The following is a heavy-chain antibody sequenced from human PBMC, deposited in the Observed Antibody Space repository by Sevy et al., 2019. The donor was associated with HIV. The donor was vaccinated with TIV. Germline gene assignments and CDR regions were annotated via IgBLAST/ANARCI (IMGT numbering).Heavy chain of an antibody. J-gene: IGHJ6*02. V-gene: IGHV3-7*01. CDR2: IKQDGSEK. Sequence: GGSLRLSCAASGFTFSSYWMSWVRQAPGKGLEWVANIKQDGSEKYYVDSVKGRFTISRDNAKNSLYLQMNSLRAEDMAVYYCARDNYDFWSGYYNYYGMDVWGQGTTVTVSS. CDR3: ARDNYDFWSGYYNYYGMDV. CDR1: GFTFSSYW. D-gene: IGHD3-3*01.